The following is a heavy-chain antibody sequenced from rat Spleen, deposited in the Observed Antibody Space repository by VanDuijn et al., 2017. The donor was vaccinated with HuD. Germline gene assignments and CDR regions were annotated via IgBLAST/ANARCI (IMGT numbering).Heavy chain of an antibody. V-gene: IGHV5-22*01. Sequence: EVQLVESGGGLVQPGRSLKLSCAASGFTFSDYYMAWVRQAPKKGLEWVASISYEGNGTYYGDSVKGRFTISRDNEKSTLYLQMDSLRSEDTATYYCETHHYGYTYYWYFDLWCPGTMVTVYS. CDR1: GFTFSDYY. J-gene: IGHJ1*01. D-gene: IGHD1-9*01. CDR3: ETHHYGYTYYWYFDL. CDR2: ISYEGNGT.